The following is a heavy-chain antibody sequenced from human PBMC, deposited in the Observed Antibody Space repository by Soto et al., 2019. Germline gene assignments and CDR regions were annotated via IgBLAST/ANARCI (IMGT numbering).Heavy chain of an antibody. D-gene: IGHD3-3*02. J-gene: IGHJ4*02. V-gene: IGHV1-46*01. CDR1: GYTFLDFY. Sequence: QVQLVQSGTEVKKPGASVKVSCKASGYTFLDFYIHWVRQAPGQGLEWMGFINPSGGGTTYAQKFQGRLTMTRDTSTSTVYMELISLRSEDTAICYCARDKPFSAGYWGQGTLVT. CDR3: ARDKPFSAGY. CDR2: INPSGGGT.